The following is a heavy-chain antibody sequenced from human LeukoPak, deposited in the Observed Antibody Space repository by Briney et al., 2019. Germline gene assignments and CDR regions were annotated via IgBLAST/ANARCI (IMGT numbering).Heavy chain of an antibody. J-gene: IGHJ6*02. Sequence: GGSLRLSCVASGFTFSSYWRSWVRHVPGKGLEWVGNVNHDGREKYYVDSVKGRFTISRDNGKNSLYLQTNNLRAEDTAVYHCARVVLIGVVMPLYAMDVWGQGTTVTVS. V-gene: IGHV3-7*03. CDR2: VNHDGREK. CDR1: GFTFSSYW. D-gene: IGHD3-3*01. CDR3: ARVVLIGVVMPLYAMDV.